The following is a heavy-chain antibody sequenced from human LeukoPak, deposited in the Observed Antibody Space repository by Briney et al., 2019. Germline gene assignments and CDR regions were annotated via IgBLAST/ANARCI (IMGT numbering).Heavy chain of an antibody. Sequence: SETLSLTCTVSGGSISSSSYYWGWIRQPPGKGLEWIGSIYYSGSTYYNPSLKSRVIISVDTSKNQFSLKLSSVTAADTAVYYCARGGDEEYYYDSKAHFDYWGQGTLVTVSS. CDR3: ARGGDEEYYYDSKAHFDY. CDR1: GGSISSSSYY. CDR2: IYYSGST. J-gene: IGHJ4*02. D-gene: IGHD3-22*01. V-gene: IGHV4-39*07.